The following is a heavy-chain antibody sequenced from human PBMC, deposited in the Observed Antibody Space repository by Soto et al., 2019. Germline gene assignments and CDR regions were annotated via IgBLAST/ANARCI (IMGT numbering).Heavy chain of an antibody. V-gene: IGHV3-74*01. D-gene: IGHD2-15*01. CDR3: AILVAVSPSPFDY. Sequence: PGGSLRLSCAASGFNFSSYWMHWVRQAPGKGLVWVSRINSDGSSTSYADSVKGRFTISRDNAKNTLYLQMNSLRAEDTAVYYCAILVAVSPSPFDYWGQGTLVTVSS. CDR2: INSDGSST. CDR1: GFNFSSYW. J-gene: IGHJ4*02.